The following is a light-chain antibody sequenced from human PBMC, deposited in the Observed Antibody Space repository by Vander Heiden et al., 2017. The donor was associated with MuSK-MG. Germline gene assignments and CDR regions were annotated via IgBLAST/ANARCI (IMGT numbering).Light chain of an antibody. CDR1: QSISSW. Sequence: IQMTQSPSTLSASVGDRVTITCRASQSISSWLAWYQQTPGKAPKLLIYDASTLQSGVPSRFSGSGSGTEFTLTISSLQPDDFATYYCQQYNSYSPWTFGQGTKVEIK. V-gene: IGKV1-5*01. CDR3: QQYNSYSPWT. CDR2: DAS. J-gene: IGKJ1*01.